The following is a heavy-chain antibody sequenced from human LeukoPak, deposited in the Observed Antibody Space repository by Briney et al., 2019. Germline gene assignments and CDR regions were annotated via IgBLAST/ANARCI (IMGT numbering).Heavy chain of an antibody. CDR3: ARDSRDGYKGDNWFDP. Sequence: PGGSLRLSCAASGFTVSSNYMSWVRQAPGKGLEWVSVIYSGGSTYYADSVKGRFTISRDNSKNTLYLQMNSLRAEDTAVYYCARDSRDGYKGDNWFDPWGQGTLVTVSS. V-gene: IGHV3-66*01. J-gene: IGHJ5*02. CDR1: GFTVSSNY. CDR2: IYSGGST. D-gene: IGHD5-24*01.